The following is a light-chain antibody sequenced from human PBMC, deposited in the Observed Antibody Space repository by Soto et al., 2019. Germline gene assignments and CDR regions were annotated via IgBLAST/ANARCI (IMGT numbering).Light chain of an antibody. CDR3: QQYNSYST. CDR1: QSVSSW. Sequence: DIQMTQSPSSLSASVGDRVTITCRASQSVSSWLAWYQQKPGKAPNLLIYDASSLQSGVPSRFSGSGSDTEFTLTIHSLQPDDVATYYCQQYNSYSTFGKGTKVDIK. CDR2: DAS. J-gene: IGKJ1*01. V-gene: IGKV1-5*01.